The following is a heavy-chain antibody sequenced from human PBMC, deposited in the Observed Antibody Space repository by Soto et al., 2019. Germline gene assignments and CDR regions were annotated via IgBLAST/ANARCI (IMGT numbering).Heavy chain of an antibody. CDR3: AREENCSGGTCYSEYFHR. CDR1: GYLFTAYS. Sequence: ASVKVSCKASGYLFTAYSMHWVRLAPGQGLEWMGVVNSSGGSTKYAQNFQGRVTMTRDTSTTTIYMELSSLRSDDTAIYYCAREENCSGGTCYSEYFHRWGQGTLVTVS. V-gene: IGHV1-46*01. J-gene: IGHJ1*01. CDR2: VNSSGGST. D-gene: IGHD2-15*01.